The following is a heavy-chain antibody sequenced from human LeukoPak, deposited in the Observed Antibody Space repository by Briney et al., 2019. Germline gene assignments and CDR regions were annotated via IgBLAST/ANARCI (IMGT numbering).Heavy chain of an antibody. CDR3: AKRSSTGWYYFDY. V-gene: IGHV3-23*01. Sequence: PGGSLRLSCAVSGFIFSSYAMNWVRQAPGKGLEWVSGISGNGATTYYPDSVKGRFTISRDNSKNTLYLQMNSLRADDTAVYYCAKRSSTGWYYFDYWGQGILVTVSS. J-gene: IGHJ4*02. CDR2: ISGNGATT. D-gene: IGHD6-19*01. CDR1: GFIFSSYA.